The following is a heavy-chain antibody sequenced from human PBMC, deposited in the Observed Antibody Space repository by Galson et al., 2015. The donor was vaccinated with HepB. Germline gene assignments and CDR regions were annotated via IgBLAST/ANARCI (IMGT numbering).Heavy chain of an antibody. CDR3: ARDHPYDFWSGRLDV. Sequence: SLRLSCAASGFMFSSYWMTWVRQAPGKGLEWVANIKQDGSEKYYVDSVKGRFSIYGDNDKNSLFLQMNSLRAEDTAVYYCARDHPYDFWSGRLDVWGKGTTVTVSS. J-gene: IGHJ6*04. V-gene: IGHV3-7*03. CDR2: IKQDGSEK. D-gene: IGHD3-3*01. CDR1: GFMFSSYW.